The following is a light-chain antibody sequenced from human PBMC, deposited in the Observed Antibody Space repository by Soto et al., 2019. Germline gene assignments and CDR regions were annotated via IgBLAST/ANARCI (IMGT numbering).Light chain of an antibody. CDR3: QQYFTSPWT. V-gene: IGKV4-1*01. J-gene: IGKJ1*01. CDR1: QSLLSRSNNRNY. Sequence: DIVMTQSPDSLAVSLGERATLDCKSSQSLLSRSNNRNYLAWYQQKPGQPPKLLISWASTRESGVPDRFSGSGSATDFTLTISSLQAEDVAVYYCQQYFTSPWTFGQGTKVEI. CDR2: WAS.